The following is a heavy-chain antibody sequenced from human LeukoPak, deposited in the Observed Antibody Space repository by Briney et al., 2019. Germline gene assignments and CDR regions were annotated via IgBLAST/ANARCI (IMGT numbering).Heavy chain of an antibody. Sequence: PGRSLRLSCAASGFTFSSYGMHWVRQAPGKGLEWVAVIWYDRSNKYYADSVKGRFTISRDNSKNTLYLQMNSLRAEDTAVYYCARSVVPAASYYFDYWGQGTLVTVSS. D-gene: IGHD2-2*01. CDR2: IWYDRSNK. CDR3: ARSVVPAASYYFDY. V-gene: IGHV3-33*01. CDR1: GFTFSSYG. J-gene: IGHJ4*02.